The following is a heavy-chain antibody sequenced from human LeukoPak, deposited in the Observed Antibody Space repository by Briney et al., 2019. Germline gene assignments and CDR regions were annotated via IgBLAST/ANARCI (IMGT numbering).Heavy chain of an antibody. CDR2: ISYDGTTE. V-gene: IGHV3-30*04. Sequence: GRSLRLSCAASGFTFSLYAVHWVRHAPGEGLEWVAVISYDGTTEYYADSVKGRFTVSRDNSKNKLYLQLNSLRPEDTAIYHCAREHCTGGSCYDSLDAWGHGTMVTVSS. J-gene: IGHJ3*01. D-gene: IGHD2-8*02. CDR1: GFTFSLYA. CDR3: AREHCTGGSCYDSLDA.